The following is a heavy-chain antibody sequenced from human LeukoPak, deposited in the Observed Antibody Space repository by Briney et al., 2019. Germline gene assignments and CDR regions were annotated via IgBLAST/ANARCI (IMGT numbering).Heavy chain of an antibody. CDR2: MHYSGST. V-gene: IGHV4-39*01. J-gene: IGHJ4*01. CDR3: ARRGTIDSGRPWN. D-gene: IGHD1-26*01. CDR1: GGSINISDYY. Sequence: SETLSLTCTVSGGSINISDYYWGGIRRPPGKGLEWIGSMHYSGSTYYNPSLKSRVTISVDTSKNQFSLKVSSVTAADTAVYYCARRGTIDSGRPWNWGQGTLVTVSS.